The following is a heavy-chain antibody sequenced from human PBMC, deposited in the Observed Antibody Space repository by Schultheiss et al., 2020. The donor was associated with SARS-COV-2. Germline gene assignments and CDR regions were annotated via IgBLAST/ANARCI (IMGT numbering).Heavy chain of an antibody. J-gene: IGHJ5*02. V-gene: IGHV3-30*04. Sequence: GGSLRLSCSASGFPFSSHAMHWVRQAPGKGLEWVAVISYDGSNKYYADSVKGRFTISRDNSKNTLYLQMNSLRAEDTAVYYCARMFGGYAGCFDPWGQGTLVTVSS. CDR3: ARMFGGYAGCFDP. CDR1: GFPFSSHA. CDR2: ISYDGSNK. D-gene: IGHD5-12*01.